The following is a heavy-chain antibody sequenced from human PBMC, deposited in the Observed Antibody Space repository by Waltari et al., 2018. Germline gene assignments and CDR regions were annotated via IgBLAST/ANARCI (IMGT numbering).Heavy chain of an antibody. CDR2: IRYDGSNK. D-gene: IGHD5-12*01. Sequence: QVQLVESGGGVVQPGGSLRLSCAASGFTFSSYGMHWVRQAPGQGLEWVAFIRYDGSNKYYADSVKGRFTISRDNSKNTLYLQMNSLRAEDTAVYYCAKDGDSIIVATKYGAFDIWGQGTMVTVSS. V-gene: IGHV3-30*02. CDR1: GFTFSSYG. J-gene: IGHJ3*02. CDR3: AKDGDSIIVATKYGAFDI.